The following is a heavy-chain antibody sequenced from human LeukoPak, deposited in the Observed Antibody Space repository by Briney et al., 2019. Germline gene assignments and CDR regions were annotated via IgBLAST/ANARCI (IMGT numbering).Heavy chain of an antibody. CDR2: ISGAGGST. CDR3: ARKLDWGRGGLDY. V-gene: IGHV3-43*02. D-gene: IGHD3/OR15-3a*01. J-gene: IGHJ4*02. CDR1: KFTFDDYA. Sequence: PGGSLRLSSAASKFTFDDYAMHWVRQAPGKGLEWVSLISGAGGSTDYADSGKGRFTISRDNSKNSLYLQMNSLTSEDTALYYCARKLDWGRGGLDYWGQGTLVTVSS.